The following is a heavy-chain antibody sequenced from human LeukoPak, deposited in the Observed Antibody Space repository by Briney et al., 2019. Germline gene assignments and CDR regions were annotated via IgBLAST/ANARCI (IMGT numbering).Heavy chain of an antibody. D-gene: IGHD3-22*01. J-gene: IGHJ4*02. CDR3: ANGGYYEIH. CDR2: INHSGSS. V-gene: IGHV4-34*01. CDR1: GGSFSGYY. Sequence: SETLSLTCAVYGGSFSGYYWSWIRQPPGKGLEWIGEINHSGSSNYNPSLKSRVTISVDTSKNQFSLKLSSVTAADTAVYYCANGGYYEIHWGQGTLVTVSS.